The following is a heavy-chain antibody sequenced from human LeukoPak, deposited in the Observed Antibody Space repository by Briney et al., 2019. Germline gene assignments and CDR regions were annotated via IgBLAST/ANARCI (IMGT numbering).Heavy chain of an antibody. CDR3: ARSVRASGYYLDY. V-gene: IGHV3-30-3*01. CDR1: GFTFSSYA. CDR2: ISYDGSNK. J-gene: IGHJ4*02. Sequence: GGSLRLSCAASGFTFSSYAMHWVRQAPGKGLEWVAVISYDGSNKYYADSVKGRFTISRDISKNTLYLQMNSLRAEDTAVYYCARSVRASGYYLDYWGQGTLVTVSS. D-gene: IGHD3-22*01.